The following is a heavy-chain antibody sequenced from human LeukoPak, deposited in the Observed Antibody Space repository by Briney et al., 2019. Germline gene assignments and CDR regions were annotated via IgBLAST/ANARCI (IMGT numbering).Heavy chain of an antibody. CDR2: ISAYNGNT. J-gene: IGHJ6*03. CDR3: ARIEPRFNYYGSGNGYYMDV. Sequence: GASVKVSCKASGYTFTNYAISWVRQAPGQGLEWMGWISAYNGNTNYAQKVQDRVTMTTDTSTSTAYMELRSLRSDDTAVYYCARIEPRFNYYGSGNGYYMDVWGKGTTVTISS. V-gene: IGHV1-18*01. CDR1: GYTFTNYA. D-gene: IGHD3-10*01.